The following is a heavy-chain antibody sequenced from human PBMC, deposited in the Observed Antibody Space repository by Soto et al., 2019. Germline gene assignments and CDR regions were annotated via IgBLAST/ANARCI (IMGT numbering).Heavy chain of an antibody. Sequence: EVQLVQSGAEVKKPGESLRISCKGSGYGFTSYWIDWVRQMPGKGLEWMGRIDPSDSYTNYSPSFQGHVTISADKSISTAYLQWSSLKASDTAMYYCARTSMQSRGYSYGHGGMDVWGQGTTVTVSS. CDR2: IDPSDSYT. CDR1: GYGFTSYW. J-gene: IGHJ6*02. V-gene: IGHV5-10-1*01. D-gene: IGHD5-18*01. CDR3: ARTSMQSRGYSYGHGGMDV.